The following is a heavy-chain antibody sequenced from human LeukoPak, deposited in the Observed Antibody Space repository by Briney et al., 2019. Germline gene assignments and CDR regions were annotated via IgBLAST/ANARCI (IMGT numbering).Heavy chain of an antibody. J-gene: IGHJ4*02. D-gene: IGHD3-22*01. CDR3: ARDGSDSTGYYYAL. CDR1: GFTFSSYW. CDR2: IKQDGSEK. Sequence: PGGSLRLSCAASGFTFSSYWMSWVRQAPGKGLEWVANIKQDGSEKYYVDSVKGRFTISRDNAKNSLYLQMNILRAEDTAVYYCARDGSDSTGYYYALWGQGTLVTVSS. V-gene: IGHV3-7*01.